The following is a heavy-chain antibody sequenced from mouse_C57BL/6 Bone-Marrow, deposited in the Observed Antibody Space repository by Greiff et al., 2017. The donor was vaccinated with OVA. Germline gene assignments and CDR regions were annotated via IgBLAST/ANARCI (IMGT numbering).Heavy chain of an antibody. CDR3: ARDTLCPFDY. CDR1: GYSFTGYY. Sequence: EVQLQQSGPELVKPGASVKISCKASGYSFTGYYMNWVKQSPEKSLEWIGEINPSTGGTTYNQKFKAKATLTVDKSSSTAYMQLKSLTSEDSAVYYCARDTLCPFDYWGQGTTLTVSS. J-gene: IGHJ2*01. D-gene: IGHD6-5*01. CDR2: INPSTGGT. V-gene: IGHV1-42*01.